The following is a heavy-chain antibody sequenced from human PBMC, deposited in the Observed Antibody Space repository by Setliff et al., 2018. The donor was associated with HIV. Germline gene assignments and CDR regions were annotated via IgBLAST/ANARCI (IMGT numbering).Heavy chain of an antibody. CDR2: IYHSGGT. Sequence: SETLSLTCAVSGGSISSSNWWSWVRQPPGKGLEWIGEIYHSGGTNYNPSLKSRVTISVDTSKNQFSLKLRSVTAADTAVYYCARRPPYWGFDFWGQGTLVTVSS. CDR1: GGSISSSNW. V-gene: IGHV4-4*02. CDR3: ARRPPYWGFDF. J-gene: IGHJ4*02. D-gene: IGHD3-16*01.